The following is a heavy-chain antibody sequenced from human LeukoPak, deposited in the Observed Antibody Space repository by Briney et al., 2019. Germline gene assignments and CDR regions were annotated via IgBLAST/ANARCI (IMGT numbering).Heavy chain of an antibody. Sequence: GGSLRLSCAASGFTFSSYGMHWVRQAPGKGLEWVAAISNSADDTYYTDSVKGRFSISRDNSRNTLFLQMSSLRAEDTGVYYCAKDGDTDGTDFDSWGQGTLVTVSS. D-gene: IGHD2-8*02. J-gene: IGHJ4*02. CDR2: ISNSADDT. CDR1: GFTFSSYG. V-gene: IGHV3-23*01. CDR3: AKDGDTDGTDFDS.